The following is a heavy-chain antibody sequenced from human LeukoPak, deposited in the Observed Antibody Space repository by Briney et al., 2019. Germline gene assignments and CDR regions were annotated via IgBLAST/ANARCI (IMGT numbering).Heavy chain of an antibody. CDR1: GFTFSSYS. CDR3: ARAGGYASFDY. Sequence: GGSLRLSCAASGFTFSSYSMNWVRQAPGKGLEWVSSISSTSSYIHYADSVKGRFTISRDNAKNSLYLQMNSLRAEDTAVYYCARAGGYASFDYWGQGTLVTVSS. V-gene: IGHV3-21*01. CDR2: ISSTSSYI. D-gene: IGHD5-12*01. J-gene: IGHJ4*02.